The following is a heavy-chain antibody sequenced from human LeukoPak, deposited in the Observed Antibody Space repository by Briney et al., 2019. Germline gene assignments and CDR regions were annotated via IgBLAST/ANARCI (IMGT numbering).Heavy chain of an antibody. CDR3: ARRAGAYSHPYDY. D-gene: IGHD4/OR15-4a*01. V-gene: IGHV3-53*01. J-gene: IGHJ4*02. CDR2: IYSDNT. Sequence: GGSLRLSCAASGFTFDDYGLSWVRQAPGKGLEWVSFIYSDNTHYSDSVKGRFTISRDNSKNTLYLQMNSLRAEDTAVYYCARRAGAYSHPYDYWGQGTLVTVSS. CDR1: GFTFDDYG.